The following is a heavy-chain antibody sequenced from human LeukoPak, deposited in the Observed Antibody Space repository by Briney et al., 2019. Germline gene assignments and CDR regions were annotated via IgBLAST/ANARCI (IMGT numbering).Heavy chain of an antibody. V-gene: IGHV4-34*01. CDR1: GGSFSGCY. CDR3: ARGRYCSSTSCPTKSGGMDV. D-gene: IGHD2-2*01. Sequence: SETLSLTCAVYGGSFSGCYWSWIRQPPGKGLEWIGEINHSGSTNYNPSLKSRVAISVDTSKNQFSLKLSSVTAADTAVYYCARGRYCSSTSCPTKSGGMDVWGKGTTVTVSS. J-gene: IGHJ6*04. CDR2: INHSGST.